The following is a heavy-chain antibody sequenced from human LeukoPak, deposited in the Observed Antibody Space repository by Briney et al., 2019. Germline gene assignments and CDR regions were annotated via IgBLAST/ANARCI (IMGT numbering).Heavy chain of an antibody. CDR3: AGGSGYSGYYVQDYYYYMDV. V-gene: IGHV3-48*04. CDR2: ISSGGSTI. J-gene: IGHJ6*03. D-gene: IGHD5-12*01. CDR1: GFTVSSYS. Sequence: GGSLRLSCAASGFTVSSYSTSCVRQAGGRGLEWVSYISSGGSTIYYADSVKGRFNISRDNAKNSLYLQMNSLRAEDTAVYYCAGGSGYSGYYVQDYYYYMDVWGKGTTVTVSS.